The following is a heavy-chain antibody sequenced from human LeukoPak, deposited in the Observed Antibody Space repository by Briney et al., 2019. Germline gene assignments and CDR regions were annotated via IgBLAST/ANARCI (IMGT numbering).Heavy chain of an antibody. CDR1: GGSISSYY. Sequence: SETLSLTCTASGGSISSYYWSWIRQPPGKGLEWIGYIYYSGSTNYNPSLKSRVTISVDTSKNQFSLKLSSVTAADTAVYYCARDRSVRDGYLIFDYWGQGTLVTVSS. J-gene: IGHJ4*02. D-gene: IGHD5-24*01. CDR3: ARDRSVRDGYLIFDY. V-gene: IGHV4-59*01. CDR2: IYYSGST.